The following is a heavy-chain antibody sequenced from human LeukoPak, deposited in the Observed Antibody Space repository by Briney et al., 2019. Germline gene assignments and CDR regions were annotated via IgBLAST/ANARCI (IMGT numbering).Heavy chain of an antibody. D-gene: IGHD3-22*01. Sequence: GGSLRLSCAASGFTFSNYAMHWVRQAPGKGLEWVAVVSYDGSNKYYADSVKGRFTISRDNSKNTLYLQMNSLRAEDTAVFYCARGLAYYYASSAYFLDFWGQGTLVTVSS. CDR3: ARGLAYYYASSAYFLDF. J-gene: IGHJ4*02. V-gene: IGHV3-30*04. CDR2: VSYDGSNK. CDR1: GFTFSNYA.